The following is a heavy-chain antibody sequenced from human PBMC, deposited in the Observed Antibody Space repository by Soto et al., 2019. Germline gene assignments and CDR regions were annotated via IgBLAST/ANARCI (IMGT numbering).Heavy chain of an antibody. J-gene: IGHJ6*02. CDR1: GFTFSSYS. Sequence: GGSLRLSCAASGFTFSSYSIHWVRQAPGRGLEWVSAITRNSDIYYADSVKGRFTISRDNAKNSVSLQMDSLRAEDTAVYYCAREENAWPLAYGLDACGQGTTVTVYS. D-gene: IGHD2-2*01. CDR3: AREENAWPLAYGLDA. CDR2: ITRNSDI. V-gene: IGHV3-21*01.